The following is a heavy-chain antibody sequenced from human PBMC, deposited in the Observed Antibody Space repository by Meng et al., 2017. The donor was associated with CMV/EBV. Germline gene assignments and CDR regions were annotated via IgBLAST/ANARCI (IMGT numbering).Heavy chain of an antibody. Sequence: GESLKISCAASGFTFSSYGMHWVRQAPGKGLEWVAVIWYDGSNKYYADSVKGRFTISRDNSKNTLYLQMNSLRAEDTAVYYCAKDRSGGSSYGFLYGMDVWGQGTTVTVSS. J-gene: IGHJ6*02. CDR3: AKDRSGGSSYGFLYGMDV. D-gene: IGHD6-13*01. CDR1: GFTFSSYG. CDR2: IWYDGSNK. V-gene: IGHV3-33*06.